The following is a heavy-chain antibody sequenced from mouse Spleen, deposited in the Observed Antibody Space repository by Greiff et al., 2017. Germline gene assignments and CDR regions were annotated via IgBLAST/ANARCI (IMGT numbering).Heavy chain of an antibody. V-gene: IGHV1-64*01. D-gene: IGHD1-3*01. CDR2: IHPNSGST. J-gene: IGHJ3*01. Sequence: QVQLQQPGAELVQPGASVKLSCKASGYTFTSYWMHWVKQRPGQGLEWIGMIHPNSGSTNYNEKFKSKATLTVDKSSSTAYMQLSSLTSEDSAVYYCARKKVGWFAYWGQGTLVTVSA. CDR3: ARKKVGWFAY. CDR1: GYTFTSYW.